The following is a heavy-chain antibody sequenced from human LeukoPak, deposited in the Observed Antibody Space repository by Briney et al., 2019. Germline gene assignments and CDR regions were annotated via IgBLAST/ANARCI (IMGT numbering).Heavy chain of an antibody. J-gene: IGHJ4*02. CDR2: IRSKANNYAT. CDR1: GFTFSGSA. V-gene: IGHV3-73*01. CDR3: TRGYYCGLM. Sequence: GGSLRLSCAASGFTFSGSAMHWVRQTPGKGLEWVGRIRSKANNYATVYAASVKGRFTISRDDSKNTAYLQMNSLKTEDTAVYYCTRGYYCGLMWGQGALVTVSS. D-gene: IGHD3-10*01.